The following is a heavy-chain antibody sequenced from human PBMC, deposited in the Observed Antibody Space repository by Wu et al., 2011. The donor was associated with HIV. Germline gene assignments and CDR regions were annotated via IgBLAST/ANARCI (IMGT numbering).Heavy chain of an antibody. CDR2: INPNSGGT. CDR3: ARVEARDFWSGYYDY. D-gene: IGHD3-3*01. CDR1: GYTFTGYY. Sequence: QVQLVQSGAEAKKPGASVKVSCKASGYTFTGYYMHWVRQAPGQGLEWMGWINPNSGGTNYAQKFQGRVTMTRDTSISTAYMELSSLRSDDTAVYYCARVEARDFWSGYYDYWGQGTLVTVSS. J-gene: IGHJ4*02. V-gene: IGHV1-2*02.